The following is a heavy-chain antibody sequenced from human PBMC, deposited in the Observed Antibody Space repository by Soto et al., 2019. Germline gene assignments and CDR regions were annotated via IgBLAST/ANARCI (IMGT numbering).Heavy chain of an antibody. J-gene: IGHJ6*02. CDR3: ARVLPYYDFWSGPYYGMDV. CDR1: GFTFSSYD. V-gene: IGHV3-13*01. Sequence: TGGPLTLSCAASGFTFSSYDMHWVRQATGKGLEWVSAIGTAGDTYYPGSVKGRFTISRENAKNSLYLQMNSLRAEDTAVYYCARVLPYYDFWSGPYYGMDVWGQGTTVTVSS. CDR2: IGTAGDT. D-gene: IGHD3-3*01.